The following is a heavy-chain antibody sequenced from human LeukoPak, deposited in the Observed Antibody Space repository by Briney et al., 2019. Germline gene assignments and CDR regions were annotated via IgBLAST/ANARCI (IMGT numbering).Heavy chain of an antibody. CDR3: ARGKYCTNGVCSTFDY. J-gene: IGHJ4*02. CDR1: GFTVSSNY. CDR2: IYSGGST. Sequence: GGPLRLSCAASGFTVSSNYMSWVRQAPGKGLEWVSVIYSGGSTYYADSVKGRFTISRDNSKNTLYLQMNSLRAEDTAVYYCARGKYCTNGVCSTFDYWGQGTLVTVSS. D-gene: IGHD2-8*01. V-gene: IGHV3-66*02.